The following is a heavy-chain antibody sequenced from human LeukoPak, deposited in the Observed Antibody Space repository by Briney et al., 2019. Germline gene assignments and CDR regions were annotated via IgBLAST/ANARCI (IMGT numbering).Heavy chain of an antibody. Sequence: ASVKVSCKASGYTFTSYYMHWVRQAPGQGLEWMGIINPSGGSTSYAQKFQGRVTMTRDTSTSTAYMELSSLRSEDTAVYYCARDLNGGIAAAGTGDNWFDPWGQGTLVTVSS. J-gene: IGHJ5*02. V-gene: IGHV1-46*01. CDR3: ARDLNGGIAAAGTGDNWFDP. D-gene: IGHD6-13*01. CDR1: GYTFTSYY. CDR2: INPSGGST.